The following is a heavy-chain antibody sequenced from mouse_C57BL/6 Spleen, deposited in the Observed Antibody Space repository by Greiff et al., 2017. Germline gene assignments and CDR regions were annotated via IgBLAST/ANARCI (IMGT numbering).Heavy chain of an antibody. CDR3: ARVRLGREKAWFAY. J-gene: IGHJ3*01. V-gene: IGHV1-9*01. CDR1: GYTFPGYW. CDR2: ILPGSGST. Sequence: QVQLQQSGAELMKPGASVKLSCKATGYTFPGYWIEWVKQRPGHGLEWIGEILPGSGSTNYNEKFKGKATFTADTSSNTAYMQLSSLTTEDSAIYYCARVRLGREKAWFAYWGQGTLVTVSA. D-gene: IGHD4-1*01.